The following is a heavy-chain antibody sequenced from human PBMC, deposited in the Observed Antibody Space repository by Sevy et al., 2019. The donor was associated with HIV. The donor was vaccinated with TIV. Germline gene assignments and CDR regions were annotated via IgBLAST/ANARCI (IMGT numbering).Heavy chain of an antibody. V-gene: IGHV4-59*12. CDR3: ARRFMVRGVSGYYYYGMDV. CDR2: IYYSGST. D-gene: IGHD3-10*01. Sequence: SETLSLTCTVSGGSISSYYWSWVRQPPGKGLEWIGYIYYSGSTNYNPSLKRRVTISVDTSKNQFSLKLSSVTAADTAVYYWARRFMVRGVSGYYYYGMDVWGQGTTVTVSS. CDR1: GGSISSYY. J-gene: IGHJ6*02.